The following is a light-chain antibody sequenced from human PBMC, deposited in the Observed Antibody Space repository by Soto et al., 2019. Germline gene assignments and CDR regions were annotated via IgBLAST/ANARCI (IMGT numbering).Light chain of an antibody. J-gene: IGKJ5*01. CDR2: AAS. CDR1: QGINNY. V-gene: IGKV1-9*01. Sequence: IQLTQSPSSLSASVGDRVTITCRASQGINNYLTWYLQKPGKAPKLLIYAASTLQSGAPSRFSGSGSGTDFTLTISSLQPEDFATYHCQQLNTYPITFGQGTRLEIK. CDR3: QQLNTYPIT.